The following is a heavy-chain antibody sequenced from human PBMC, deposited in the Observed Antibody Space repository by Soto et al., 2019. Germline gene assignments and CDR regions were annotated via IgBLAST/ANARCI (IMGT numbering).Heavy chain of an antibody. CDR2: ISYDGSNK. D-gene: IGHD2-15*01. V-gene: IGHV3-30*03. CDR3: AGGVVVAATDGMDV. Sequence: GGSLRLSCAASGFTFSSYGMHWVRQAPGKGLEWVAVISYDGSNKYYADSVKGRFTISRDNSKNTLYLQMNSLRAEDTAVYYCAGGVVVAATDGMDVWGQGTTVTVSS. J-gene: IGHJ6*02. CDR1: GFTFSSYG.